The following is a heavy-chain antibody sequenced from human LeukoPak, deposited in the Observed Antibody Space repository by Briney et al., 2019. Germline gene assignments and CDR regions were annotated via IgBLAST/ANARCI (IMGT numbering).Heavy chain of an antibody. V-gene: IGHV3-23*01. J-gene: IGHJ4*02. CDR3: ATLFEVGVYYFDY. CDR1: GFTFSSYA. D-gene: IGHD2-8*02. CDR2: ISGSGGST. Sequence: PGGSLRLSCAASGFTFSSYAMSWVRQAPGKGLERVSAISGSGGSTYYADSVKGRFTISRDNSKNTLYLQMNSLRAEDTAVYYCATLFEVGVYYFDYWGQGTLVTVSS.